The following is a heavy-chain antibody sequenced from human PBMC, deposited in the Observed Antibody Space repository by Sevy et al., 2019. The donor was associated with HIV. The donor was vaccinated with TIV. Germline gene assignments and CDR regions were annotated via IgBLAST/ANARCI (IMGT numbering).Heavy chain of an antibody. J-gene: IGHJ1*01. CDR3: AKDHNLWSEGGFLHH. Sequence: GGSLRLSCAASGFTLSPYSMEWVRQAPGKGLEWVSHISSSSNIIYYADSVKGRFTVSRDNSKNTLYVQMNSLRAEDTAVYYCAKDHNLWSEGGFLHHWGQGTLVTVSS. CDR2: ISSSSNII. V-gene: IGHV3-48*01. D-gene: IGHD3-10*01. CDR1: GFTLSPYS.